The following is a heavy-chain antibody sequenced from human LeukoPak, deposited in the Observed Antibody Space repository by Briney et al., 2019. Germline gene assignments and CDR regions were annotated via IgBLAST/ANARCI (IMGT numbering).Heavy chain of an antibody. J-gene: IGHJ4*02. D-gene: IGHD1-1*01. Sequence: PGGSLRLSCAASGFTFSSYAMTWVRQAPGKGLEWVSDITGSGTGDATYYADSVKGRFTISRDNSKSTLYLQLNSLRAEDTAIYYCAKSALTTSRPGITDYWGQGTLVTVTS. CDR2: ITGSGTGDAT. CDR1: GFTFSSYA. CDR3: AKSALTTSRPGITDY. V-gene: IGHV3-23*01.